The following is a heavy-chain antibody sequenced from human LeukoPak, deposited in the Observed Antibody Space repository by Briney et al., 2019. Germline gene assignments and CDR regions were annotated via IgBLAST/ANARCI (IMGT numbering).Heavy chain of an antibody. Sequence: PSETLSLTCTVSGGSISSYYWSWIRQPPGKGLEWIGYIYYSESTNYNPSLKSRVTISVDTSKNQFSLKLSSVTAADTAVYYCARGPYGRQIDYWGQGTLVTVSS. D-gene: IGHD4-17*01. CDR2: IYYSEST. CDR1: GGSISSYY. CDR3: ARGPYGRQIDY. J-gene: IGHJ4*02. V-gene: IGHV4-59*01.